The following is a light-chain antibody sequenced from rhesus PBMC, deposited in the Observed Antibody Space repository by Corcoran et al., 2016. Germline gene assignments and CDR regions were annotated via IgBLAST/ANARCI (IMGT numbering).Light chain of an antibody. CDR1: SSDIGGYNY. CDR2: GVS. CDR3: CSYTTSSTFV. J-gene: IGLJ6*01. Sequence: QSAPTQPPSVYGSPGQSVTISCTGTSSDIGGYNYVSWYQQHPGKAPKLMIYGVSNRPSGVSDRFSGSKSGNTDSLTISGLQAEDEADYYCCSYTTSSTFVFGSGTKLTVL. V-gene: IGLV2S7*01.